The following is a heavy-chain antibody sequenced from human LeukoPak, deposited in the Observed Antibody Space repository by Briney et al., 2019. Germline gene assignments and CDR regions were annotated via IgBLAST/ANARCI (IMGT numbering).Heavy chain of an antibody. V-gene: IGHV1-2*07. Sequence: ASVKVSCQTSGYSFTSFYIHWLRQAPGQGFEWIGWSDPNTGATKYEHFQGRVTMTTDTSIRTAYMDLTRLTSDDTAVYYCARANPYDNKGYSPELRYWGQGTLVTVSS. CDR1: GYSFTSFY. D-gene: IGHD3-10*01. J-gene: IGHJ4*02. CDR3: ARANPYDNKGYSPELRY. CDR2: SDPNTGAT.